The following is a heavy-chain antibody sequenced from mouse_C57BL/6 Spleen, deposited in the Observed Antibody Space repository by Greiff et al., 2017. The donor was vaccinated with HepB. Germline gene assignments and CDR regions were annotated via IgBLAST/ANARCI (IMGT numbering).Heavy chain of an antibody. V-gene: IGHV5-17*01. CDR2: ISSGSSTI. CDR3: ARSGSYYAMDY. J-gene: IGHJ4*01. Sequence: DVMLVESGGGLVKPGGSLKLSCAASGFTFSDYGMHWVRQAPEKGLEWVAYISSGSSTIYYADTVKGRFTISRDNAKNTLFLQMTSLRSEDTAMYYCARSGSYYAMDYWGQGTSVTVSS. D-gene: IGHD3-1*01. CDR1: GFTFSDYG.